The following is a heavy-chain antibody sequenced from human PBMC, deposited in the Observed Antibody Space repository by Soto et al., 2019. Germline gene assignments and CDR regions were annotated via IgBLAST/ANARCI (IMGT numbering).Heavy chain of an antibody. CDR1: GFSFDSYS. CDR2: VSFDSKNK. J-gene: IGHJ6*02. CDR3: AKETVEATYSFYGMDV. V-gene: IGHV3-30*18. D-gene: IGHD7-27*01. Sequence: PGGSLRLSCAASGFSFDSYSMHWVRQAPGKGLEWVTTVSFDSKNKYYIDSVEGRFTISRDNSKKMLYLQMNRLRHEDMAVYYCAKETVEATYSFYGMDVWGPGTTVTVSS.